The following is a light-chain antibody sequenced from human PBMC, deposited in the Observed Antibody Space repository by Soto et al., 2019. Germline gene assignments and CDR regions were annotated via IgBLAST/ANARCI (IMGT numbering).Light chain of an antibody. CDR1: QSISDT. V-gene: IGKV3-15*01. CDR3: HQRQSWPRT. J-gene: IGKJ1*01. Sequence: EIVMTQSPATLSVSPGGRATLSCRASQSISDTLAWYQQKPGQAPRLLIHGASTRATGFPARFSGSGSGTDFTLTISSLQSEDFAVYYCHQRQSWPRTFGQGTKVEIK. CDR2: GAS.